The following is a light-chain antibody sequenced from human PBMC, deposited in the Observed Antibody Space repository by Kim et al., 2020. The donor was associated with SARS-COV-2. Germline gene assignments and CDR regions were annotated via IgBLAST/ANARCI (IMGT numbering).Light chain of an antibody. Sequence: PGARATLSCRASRSINSNYLAWYQQIPGQPPRLLIFGASSRATGIPDRFSGSRSGTDFTLTISSLEPEDFAVYYCHQYDYSPTWTFGQGTKVDIK. V-gene: IGKV3-20*01. J-gene: IGKJ1*01. CDR2: GAS. CDR3: HQYDYSPTWT. CDR1: RSINSNY.